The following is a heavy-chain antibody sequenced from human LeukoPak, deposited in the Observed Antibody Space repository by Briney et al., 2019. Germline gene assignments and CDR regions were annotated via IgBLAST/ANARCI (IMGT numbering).Heavy chain of an antibody. J-gene: IGHJ4*02. D-gene: IGHD3-10*01. CDR2: IRYDGSNK. CDR3: ITPFMVRGVISDY. Sequence: PGGSLRLSCAASGFTFSSYGMHWVRQAPGKGLEWVAFIRYDGSNKYYADSVKGRFTISRDSSKNTLYLQMNSLRAEDTAVYYCITPFMVRGVISDYWGQGTLVTVSS. CDR1: GFTFSSYG. V-gene: IGHV3-30*02.